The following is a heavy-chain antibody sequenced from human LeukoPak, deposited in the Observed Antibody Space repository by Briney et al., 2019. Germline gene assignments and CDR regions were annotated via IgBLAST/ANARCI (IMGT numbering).Heavy chain of an antibody. D-gene: IGHD3-3*01. J-gene: IGHJ4*02. CDR1: GYTFTSYD. CDR3: ARSSARSSLFVYGY. V-gene: IGHV1-2*02. CDR2: MNPNSGGT. Sequence: ASVKVSCKASGYTFTSYDINWVRQATGQGLEWMGWMNPNSGGTNYAQKFQGRVTMTRDTSISTAYMELSRLRSDDTAVYYCARSSARSSLFVYGYWGQGTLVTVSS.